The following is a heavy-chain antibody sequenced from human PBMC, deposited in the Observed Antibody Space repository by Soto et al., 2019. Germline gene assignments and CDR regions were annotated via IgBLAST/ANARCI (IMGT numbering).Heavy chain of an antibody. D-gene: IGHD3-10*01. Sequence: GGSLRLSCAASGFTFSNYAMTWVRQAPGKGLEWVSAITAGGSSKYYADSVKGRFTISRDNSKNTLYLQMNSLRAEDTAVYYCARDGYYGSGSYRYYYYYYGMDVWGQGTTVTVSS. CDR2: ITAGGSSK. V-gene: IGHV3-23*01. CDR3: ARDGYYGSGSYRYYYYYYGMDV. J-gene: IGHJ6*02. CDR1: GFTFSNYA.